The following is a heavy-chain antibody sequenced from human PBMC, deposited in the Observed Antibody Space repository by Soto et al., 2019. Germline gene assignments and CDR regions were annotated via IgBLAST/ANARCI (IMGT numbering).Heavy chain of an antibody. CDR1: GFSFDNYA. D-gene: IGHD3-16*01. J-gene: IGHJ4*02. CDR2: IKSDGSST. CDR3: AQLGLMTFSHKHYFNH. V-gene: IGHV3-23*01. Sequence: GGSLRLSCVASGFSFDNYAMSWVRQAPGKGLEWVSAIKSDGSSTYYAASVKDRFIISRDNSKNTLYLQLNSLGAEDTAVYYCAQLGLMTFSHKHYFNHWGRGTLVTVSS.